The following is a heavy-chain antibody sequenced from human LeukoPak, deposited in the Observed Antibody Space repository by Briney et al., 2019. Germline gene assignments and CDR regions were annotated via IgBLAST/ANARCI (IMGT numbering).Heavy chain of an antibody. CDR2: INQSGST. Sequence: PSENLSLNCAGFGESFRGYYWSWIRQSPGQGLEGIGEINQSGSTNYNPSLKSRVTTSVDTSKNQFSLKLSSVTAADTAVYYCARRRAYSSAWPHWHFYLWGGSNPCTASS. J-gene: IGHJ2*01. CDR3: ARRRAYSSAWPHWHFYL. D-gene: IGHD6-19*01. V-gene: IGHV4-34*01. CDR1: GESFRGYY.